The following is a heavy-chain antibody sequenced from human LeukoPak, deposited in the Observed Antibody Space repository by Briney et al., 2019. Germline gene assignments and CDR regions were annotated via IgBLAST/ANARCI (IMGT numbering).Heavy chain of an antibody. CDR3: AKDLGRYRNNFFDY. V-gene: IGHV3-23*01. Sequence: PGGSLRLSCAASGFTFSTYAMSWVRQAPGRGLEWVSVVGNSGETTYYADSVKGRFTISRDDSKNTLYLQMNSLRADDTAVYYCAKDLGRYRNNFFDYWGQGNLVTVSS. J-gene: IGHJ4*02. D-gene: IGHD1-26*01. CDR2: VGNSGETT. CDR1: GFTFSTYA.